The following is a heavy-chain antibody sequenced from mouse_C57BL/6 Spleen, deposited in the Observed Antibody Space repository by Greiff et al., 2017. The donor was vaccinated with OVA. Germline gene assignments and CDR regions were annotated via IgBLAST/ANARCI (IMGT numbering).Heavy chain of an antibody. CDR3: ARWLPHYYAMDY. Sequence: EVKLMESGPELVQPGASVKISCKASGYSFTDYNMNWVKQSNGKSLEWIGVINPNYGTTSYNQKFKGKATLTVDQSSSTAYMQLNSLTAEDSAVYYCARWLPHYYAMDYWGQGTSVTVSS. CDR1: GYSFTDYN. V-gene: IGHV1-39*01. J-gene: IGHJ4*01. D-gene: IGHD2-3*01. CDR2: INPNYGTT.